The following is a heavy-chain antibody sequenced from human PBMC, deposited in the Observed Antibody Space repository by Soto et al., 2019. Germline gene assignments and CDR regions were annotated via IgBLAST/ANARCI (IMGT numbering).Heavy chain of an antibody. CDR1: GCSLGSYA. Sequence: GGSLSLSWAASGCSLGSYALSWVRQAPGKGLEWVSTISGSDGKTFYADSVKGRFSISRDTSQSTLYLQMNSLRADDTAMYYCARWSYLDYWGQGTRVTLSS. CDR2: ISGSDGKT. V-gene: IGHV3-23*01. D-gene: IGHD3-3*01. CDR3: ARWSYLDY. J-gene: IGHJ4*02.